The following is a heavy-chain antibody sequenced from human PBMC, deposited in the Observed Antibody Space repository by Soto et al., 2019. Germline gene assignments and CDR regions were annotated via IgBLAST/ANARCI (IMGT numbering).Heavy chain of an antibody. CDR1: GFTFDLNG. V-gene: IGHV3-30-3*01. Sequence: QMQLVESGGGVVQPGRSLRLSCVASGFTFDLNGLHWVRQAPGKGLEWVTVISYDGSDKYYADSLKGRVTVSRDNSKNTLYLHMDSLRTEDTAIYYCARDRGAGRENYFGMDVWGQVTTVTVSS. CDR3: ARDRGAGRENYFGMDV. J-gene: IGHJ6*02. CDR2: ISYDGSDK. D-gene: IGHD3-10*01.